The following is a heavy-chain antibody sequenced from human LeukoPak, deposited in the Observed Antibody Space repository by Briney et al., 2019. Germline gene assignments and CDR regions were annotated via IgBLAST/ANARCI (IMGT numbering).Heavy chain of an antibody. Sequence: SSVKVSCKASGGTFSSYAISWVRQAPGQGLDGMGGIIPIFGTANYAQKFQGRVTITADESTSTAYMELSSLRSEDTAVYYCARDGNEYYYDSSGYYYDYWGQGTLVSVSS. CDR2: IIPIFGTA. V-gene: IGHV1-69*13. D-gene: IGHD3-22*01. J-gene: IGHJ4*02. CDR3: ARDGNEYYYDSSGYYYDY. CDR1: GGTFSSYA.